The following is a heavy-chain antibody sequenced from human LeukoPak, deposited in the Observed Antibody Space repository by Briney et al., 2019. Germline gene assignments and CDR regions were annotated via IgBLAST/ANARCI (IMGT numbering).Heavy chain of an antibody. D-gene: IGHD2-21*02. CDR3: SRRAYCGEDCYSGVDY. Sequence: GGSLRLSCAASGFTFSGSVMHWVRQPSGKGLEWVGRISSKTNKEATAYAVWVKGRFTIYRDDSKNVAYLQMNSLKIEDTAVYFCSRRAYCGEDCYSGVDYLGQGSLVTVSS. CDR1: GFTFSGSV. V-gene: IGHV3-73*01. J-gene: IGHJ4*02. CDR2: ISSKTNKEAT.